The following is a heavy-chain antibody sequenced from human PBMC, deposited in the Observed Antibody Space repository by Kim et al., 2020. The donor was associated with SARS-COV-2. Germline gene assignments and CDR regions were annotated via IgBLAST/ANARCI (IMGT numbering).Heavy chain of an antibody. CDR3: ARENVVGNGMDV. D-gene: IGHD2-21*01. CDR1: GFTFSSYS. Sequence: GGSLRLSCAASGFTFSSYSMNWVRQAPGKGLEWVSSISSSSSYIYYADSVKGRFTISRDNAKNSLYLQMNSLRAEDTAVYYCARENVVGNGMDVWGQGTTVTVSS. J-gene: IGHJ6*02. V-gene: IGHV3-21*01. CDR2: ISSSSSYI.